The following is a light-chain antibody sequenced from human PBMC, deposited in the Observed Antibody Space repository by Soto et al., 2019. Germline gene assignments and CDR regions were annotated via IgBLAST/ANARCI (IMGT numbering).Light chain of an antibody. CDR1: QSVSSSY. Sequence: EIGLTQSPGTLSLSPGERATLSCRASQSVSSSYLAWYQQTPGQAPRLLIYGASSRATGIPDRFSGSGSGTDFTLTISRLEPEEFAVYYFQQYGSSPYTFGQGTKLEIK. J-gene: IGKJ2*01. CDR2: GAS. V-gene: IGKV3-20*01. CDR3: QQYGSSPYT.